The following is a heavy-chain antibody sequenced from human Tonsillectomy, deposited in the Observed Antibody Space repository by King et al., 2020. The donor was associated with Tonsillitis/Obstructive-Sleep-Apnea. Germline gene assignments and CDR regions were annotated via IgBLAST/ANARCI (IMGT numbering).Heavy chain of an antibody. V-gene: IGHV4-39*01. CDR3: ARLWGSDWYFDL. J-gene: IGHJ2*01. CDR2: IYYSGST. Sequence: QLQLQESGPGLVKPSETLSLTCTVSGGSISSSSDYWGWIRQPPGKGLEWIGSIYYSGSTYYNPSLQSRVTISVDTSKTQFSLKLRSVTAADTAVYYCARLWGSDWYFDLWGRGTLVTVSS. D-gene: IGHD3-16*01. CDR1: GGSISSSSDY.